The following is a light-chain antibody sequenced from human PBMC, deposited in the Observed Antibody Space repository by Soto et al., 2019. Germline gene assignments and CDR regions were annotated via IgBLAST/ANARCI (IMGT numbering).Light chain of an antibody. CDR1: SSDIGTYNY. V-gene: IGLV2-14*01. J-gene: IGLJ2*01. CDR3: SSYTRSSALVV. Sequence: QSALTQPASVSGSPGQSITISCAGSSSDIGTYNYVSWYRQYPGKAPKLMIYDVTNRPSGISDRFSGSKSGNTASLTISGLQAEDEATYYCSSYTRSSALVVFGGGTQLTVL. CDR2: DVT.